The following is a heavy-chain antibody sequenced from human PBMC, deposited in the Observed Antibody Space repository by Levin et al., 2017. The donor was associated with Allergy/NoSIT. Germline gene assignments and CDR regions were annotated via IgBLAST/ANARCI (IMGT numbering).Heavy chain of an antibody. CDR2: ISSSSSSM. Sequence: GESLKISCAASGFTFSTYSMNWVRQAPGKGLEWVSYISSSSSSMYYADSVKGRFTISRDNAKNSLYLQMNSLRAEDTAVYYCASSVGATYFGHYWGQGTLVTVSS. J-gene: IGHJ4*02. D-gene: IGHD1-26*01. CDR1: GFTFSTYS. V-gene: IGHV3-48*01. CDR3: ASSVGATYFGHY.